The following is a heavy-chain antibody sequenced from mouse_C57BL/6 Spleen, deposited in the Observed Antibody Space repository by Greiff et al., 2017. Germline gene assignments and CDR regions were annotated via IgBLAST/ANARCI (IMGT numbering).Heavy chain of an antibody. Sequence: QVQLQQPGAELVRPGTSVKLSCKASGYTFTSYWMHWVKQRPGQGLEWIGVIDPSDSYTNYNQKCKGKATLTVDTSSSTAYMQLSSLTSEDSAVYYCAGYSNDVGCYWGQGTTLTVSS. CDR1: GYTFTSYW. J-gene: IGHJ2*01. V-gene: IGHV1-59*01. D-gene: IGHD2-12*01. CDR3: AGYSNDVGCY. CDR2: IDPSDSYT.